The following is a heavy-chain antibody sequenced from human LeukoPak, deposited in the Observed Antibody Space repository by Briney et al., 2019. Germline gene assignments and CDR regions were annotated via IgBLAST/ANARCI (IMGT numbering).Heavy chain of an antibody. V-gene: IGHV4-38-2*02. CDR2: IYHSGST. J-gene: IGHJ4*02. D-gene: IGHD3-22*01. CDR1: GYSISSGYY. Sequence: SETLSLTCTVSGYSISSGYYWGWIRQPPGKGLEWIGSIYHSGSTYYNPSLKSRVTISVDTSKNQFSLKLSSVTAADTAVYYCARGNYYDSSGYYQVYFDYWGQGTLVTVSS. CDR3: ARGNYYDSSGYYQVYFDY.